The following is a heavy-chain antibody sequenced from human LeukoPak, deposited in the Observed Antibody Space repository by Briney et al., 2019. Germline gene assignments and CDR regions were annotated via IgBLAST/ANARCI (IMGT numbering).Heavy chain of an antibody. CDR3: AKASSWYLYYYYYMDV. CDR1: GFTVSSNS. CDR2: IYSGGNT. V-gene: IGHV3-53*01. Sequence: GGSLRLSCTVSGFTVSSNSMSWVRQAPGKGLEWVSFIYSGGNTLYSDSVKGRFTISRDNSKNTLYLQMNSLRAEDTAVHYCAKASSWYLYYYYYMDVWGKGTTVTVSS. J-gene: IGHJ6*03. D-gene: IGHD6-13*01.